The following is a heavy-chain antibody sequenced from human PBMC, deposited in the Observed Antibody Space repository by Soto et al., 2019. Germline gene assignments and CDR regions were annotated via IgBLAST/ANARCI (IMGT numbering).Heavy chain of an antibody. J-gene: IGHJ4*03. CDR2: ISAYNGNT. D-gene: IGHD6-13*01. Sequence: ASVKVSCKASGYTFTNYNMNWVRQAPGQGLEWMGWISAYNGNTYYAQKFHGRVTLTTDTSTTTVYMELRSLRSDDTALYYCARQLATAFDYWGQGTRVTVSS. V-gene: IGHV1-18*01. CDR3: ARQLATAFDY. CDR1: GYTFTNYN.